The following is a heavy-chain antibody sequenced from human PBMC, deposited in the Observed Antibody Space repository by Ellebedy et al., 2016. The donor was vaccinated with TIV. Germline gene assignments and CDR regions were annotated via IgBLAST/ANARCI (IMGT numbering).Heavy chain of an antibody. J-gene: IGHJ5*01. D-gene: IGHD5-18*01. CDR2: IKEDGSQQ. CDR1: GFSFSSYG. Sequence: GGSLRLXCAASGFSFSSYGMHWVRQVPGKGLEWVANIKEDGSQQDYVDSVKGRFTISRDNAKTSLYLQMNTLRVEDTGVYYCARGYTVGSWGQGALVTVSS. CDR3: ARGYTVGS. V-gene: IGHV3-7*01.